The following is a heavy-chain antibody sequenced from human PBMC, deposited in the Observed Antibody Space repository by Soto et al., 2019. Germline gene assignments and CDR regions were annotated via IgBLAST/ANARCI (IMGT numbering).Heavy chain of an antibody. CDR1: GGTFRTSA. CDR3: ARDKDRQQLGGNYYYIMDV. V-gene: IGHV1-69*12. D-gene: IGHD3-3*02. J-gene: IGHJ6*01. CDR2: IMPVFPTP. Sequence: QVQLVQSGAEVKKPGSSVKVSCKTSGGTFRTSAISWVRQPPGQGLEWMGGIMPVFPTPDYAQKFQGRVTITADESTGTAYMELSSLRSEDTAVYYCARDKDRQQLGGNYYYIMDVWGQGTTVTVSS.